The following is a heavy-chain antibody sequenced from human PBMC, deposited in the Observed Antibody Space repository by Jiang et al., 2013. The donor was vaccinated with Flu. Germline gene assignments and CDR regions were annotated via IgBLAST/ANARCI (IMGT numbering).Heavy chain of an antibody. Sequence: QLVESGGGLIQPGGSLRLSCAASGFTVSTNYMSWVRQAPGKGLEWVSFIYGAGTTSYADSVKGRFTISRDNSKNTLYLQMNSLRAADTAVYYCAREVAATDRCFGNWGQGTLVTVSS. J-gene: IGHJ4*02. CDR2: IYGAGTT. CDR3: AREVAATDRCFGN. D-gene: IGHD1-26*01. CDR1: GFTVSTNY. V-gene: IGHV3-53*01.